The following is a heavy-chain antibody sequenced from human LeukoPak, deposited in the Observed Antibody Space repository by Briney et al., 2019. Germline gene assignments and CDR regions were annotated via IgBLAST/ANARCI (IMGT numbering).Heavy chain of an antibody. CDR1: GFTFSSYW. CDR2: IKEDGSEK. V-gene: IGHV3-7*03. Sequence: GGSLRLSCVASGFTFSSYWMSWVRQAPGKGLEWVANIKEDGSEKDYVDSVKGRFTISRDNAKNSLYLQMNSLRAEDTAVYYCARDYMILGQWKDWGQGTLVTVSS. D-gene: IGHD3/OR15-3a*01. J-gene: IGHJ4*02. CDR3: ARDYMILGQWKD.